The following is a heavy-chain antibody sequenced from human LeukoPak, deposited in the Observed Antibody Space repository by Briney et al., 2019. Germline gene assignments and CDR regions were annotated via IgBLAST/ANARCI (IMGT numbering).Heavy chain of an antibody. D-gene: IGHD2-15*01. Sequence: PSQTLSLTCTVSGGSISSGSYYWGWIRQPPGKGLEWIGSIYYSGSTYYNPSLKSRVTISVDTSKNQFSLKLSSVTAADTAVYYCARRNIVVVVASAGFDPWGQGTLVTVSS. CDR3: ARRNIVVVVASAGFDP. J-gene: IGHJ5*02. V-gene: IGHV4-39*01. CDR2: IYYSGST. CDR1: GGSISSGSYY.